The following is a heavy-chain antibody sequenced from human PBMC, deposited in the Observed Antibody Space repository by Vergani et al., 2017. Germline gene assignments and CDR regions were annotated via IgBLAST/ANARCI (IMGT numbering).Heavy chain of an antibody. CDR2: INPNSGGT. CDR3: ARDKDFDY. CDR1: GYTFTYRY. Sequence: QMQLVQSGAEVKKTGSSVKVSCKASGYTFTYRYLHWVRQAPGQGLEWMGWINPNSGGTNYAQKFQGRVTMTRDTSISTAYMELSRLRSDDTAVYYCARDKDFDYWGQGTLVTVSS. J-gene: IGHJ4*02. V-gene: IGHV1-2*02.